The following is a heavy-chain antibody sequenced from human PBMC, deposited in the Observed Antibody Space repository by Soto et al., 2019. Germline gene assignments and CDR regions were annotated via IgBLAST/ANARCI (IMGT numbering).Heavy chain of an antibody. CDR2: ISSSGSTI. D-gene: IGHD3-22*01. Sequence: PGGSLRLSCAASGVTVSSNYMSWIRQAPGKGLEWVSYISSSGSTIYYADSVKGRFTISRDNAKNSLYLQMNSLRAEDTAVYYCARSHLYYDSSGDPDYWGQGTLVTVSS. CDR1: GVTVSSNY. CDR3: ARSHLYYDSSGDPDY. J-gene: IGHJ4*02. V-gene: IGHV3-11*01.